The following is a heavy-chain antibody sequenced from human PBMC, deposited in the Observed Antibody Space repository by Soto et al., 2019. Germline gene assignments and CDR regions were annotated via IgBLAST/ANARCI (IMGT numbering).Heavy chain of an antibody. J-gene: IGHJ6*03. CDR3: ARDLGVSSSSRYYYYYMDV. CDR1: GYTFTSYA. CDR2: INAGNGNT. Sequence: QVRLVQSGAEVKKPGASVKVSCKASGYTFTSYAMHWVRQAPGQRLEWMGWINAGNGNTKYSQKFQGRVTITRDTSASTAYMELGSVRSEDTAVYYCARDLGVSSSSRYYYYYMDVWGKGTTVTVSS. V-gene: IGHV1-3*01. D-gene: IGHD6-6*01.